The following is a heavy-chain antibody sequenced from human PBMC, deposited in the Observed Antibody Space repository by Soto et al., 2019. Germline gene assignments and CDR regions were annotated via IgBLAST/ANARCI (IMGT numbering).Heavy chain of an antibody. Sequence: ASVQVSCKASRYTFTSYDINWVRQATGQGLEWMGWMNPNSGNTGYAQKRQGRVTMTRNTSISTAYMELSSLRSEETAVYYCASLTASYYDIVVVPAARYYYYYGMDVWGQGTTVTVSS. J-gene: IGHJ6*02. D-gene: IGHD2-2*01. CDR2: MNPNSGNT. V-gene: IGHV1-8*01. CDR3: ASLTASYYDIVVVPAARYYYYYGMDV. CDR1: RYTFTSYD.